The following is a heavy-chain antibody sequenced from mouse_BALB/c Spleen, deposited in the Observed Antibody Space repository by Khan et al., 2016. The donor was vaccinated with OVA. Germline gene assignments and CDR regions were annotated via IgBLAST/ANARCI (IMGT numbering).Heavy chain of an antibody. CDR1: GFSLSDYG. CDR2: IWGGGST. J-gene: IGHJ4*01. Sequence: QVQLKQSGPGLVAPSQNLSITCTVSGFSLSDYGVSWIRQPPGKGLEWMGVIWGGGSTYYNSALQSRLSISKDNSKSHVFLKMSCLQSDYTAMFYCAKGVWAYYYTLNYWGQGTSVTVSS. V-gene: IGHV2-6-5*01. CDR3: AKGVWAYYYTLNY.